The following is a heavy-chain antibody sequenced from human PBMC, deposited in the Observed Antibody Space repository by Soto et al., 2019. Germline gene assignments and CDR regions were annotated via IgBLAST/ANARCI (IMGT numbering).Heavy chain of an antibody. D-gene: IGHD3-3*01. J-gene: IGHJ4*02. CDR2: ISGSDGKT. Sequence: GSLRLSCTTSGFSFASFAMTWVRQAPGKGLEWVATISGSDGKTYYADSAKGRFSISRDTSRNTLYLQMNSLRADDTAIYYCAKWSYLDYWGQGTRVTVSS. V-gene: IGHV3-23*01. CDR3: AKWSYLDY. CDR1: GFSFASFA.